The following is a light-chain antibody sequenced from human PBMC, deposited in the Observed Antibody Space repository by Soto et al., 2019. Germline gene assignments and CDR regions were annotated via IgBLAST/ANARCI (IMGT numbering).Light chain of an antibody. CDR3: QLRSNWPPTWT. J-gene: IGKJ1*01. Sequence: DIVLTQSPATLSLSPGERATLSCRASQTISNYLAWYPHKPGQAPRLLIYDASRRATGVPARFSGSGSGTDFTLTISSLEPEDFAVYFCQLRSNWPPTWTFGQGTKVEVK. V-gene: IGKV3-11*01. CDR1: QTISNY. CDR2: DAS.